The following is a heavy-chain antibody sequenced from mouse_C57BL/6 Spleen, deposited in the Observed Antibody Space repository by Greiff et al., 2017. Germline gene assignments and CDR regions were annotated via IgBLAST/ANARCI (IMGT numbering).Heavy chain of an antibody. CDR2: ISDGGSYT. V-gene: IGHV5-4*01. J-gene: IGHJ2*01. CDR3: ARDDPFDY. CDR1: GFTFSSYA. Sequence: EVQLVESGGGLVKPGGSLKLSCAAPGFTFSSYAMSWVRQTPEKRLEWVATISDGGSYTYYPDNVKGRFTISRDNAKNNLYLQMSHLKSEDTAMYYCARDDPFDYWGQGTTLTVSS.